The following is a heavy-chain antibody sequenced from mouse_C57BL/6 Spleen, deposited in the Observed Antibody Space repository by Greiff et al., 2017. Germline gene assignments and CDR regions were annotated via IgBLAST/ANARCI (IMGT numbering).Heavy chain of an antibody. CDR1: GYTFTDYN. V-gene: IGHV1-18*01. CDR3: ARGDFYYGSSYQAWFAY. J-gene: IGHJ3*01. CDR2: INPNNGGT. D-gene: IGHD1-1*01. Sequence: EVQLQHSGPELVKPGASVKIPCKASGYTFTDYNMDWVKQSHGKSLEWIGDINPNNGGTIYNQKFKGKATLTVDKSSSTAYRELRSLTAEDTAVYYCARGDFYYGSSYQAWFAYWGEGTLVTVSA.